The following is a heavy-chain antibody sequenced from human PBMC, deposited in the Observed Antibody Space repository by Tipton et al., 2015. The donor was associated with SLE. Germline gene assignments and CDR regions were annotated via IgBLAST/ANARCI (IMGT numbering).Heavy chain of an antibody. CDR1: GGSFSGYY. D-gene: IGHD3-10*01. CDR3: ARALVRGVICMDV. J-gene: IGHJ6*02. Sequence: TLSLTCAVYGGSFSGYYWSWIRQPPGKGLEWIGEINHSGSTNYNPSLKSRVTISVDTSKNQFSLKLNSVTAADTAVYYCARALVRGVICMDVWGQGTTVTVSS. CDR2: INHSGST. V-gene: IGHV4-34*01.